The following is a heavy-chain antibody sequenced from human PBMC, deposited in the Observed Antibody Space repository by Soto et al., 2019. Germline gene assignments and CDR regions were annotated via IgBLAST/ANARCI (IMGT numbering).Heavy chain of an antibody. CDR1: GYTFTSYD. V-gene: IGHV1-8*01. J-gene: IGHJ3*02. CDR3: ARGTYSSGSYAFDI. CDR2: MNPNSGNT. D-gene: IGHD3-22*01. Sequence: QVQLVQSGAEVKKPGASVKVSCKASGYTFTSYDINWVRQATGQGLEWMGWMNPNSGNTGYAQKFQGRVTMTRNTSISTAYMELISLRSEDTAVYYCARGTYSSGSYAFDIWGQGTMVTVSS.